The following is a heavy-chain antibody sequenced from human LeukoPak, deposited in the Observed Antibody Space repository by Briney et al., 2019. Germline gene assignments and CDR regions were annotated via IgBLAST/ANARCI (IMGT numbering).Heavy chain of an antibody. CDR3: ARGQTFYGMDV. CDR1: GYSISSGYY. Sequence: SETLSLTCAVSGYSISSGYYWGWIRQPPGKGLEWIGEINHSGSTNYNPSLKSRVTISVDTSKNQFSLKLSSVTAADTAVYYCARGQTFYGMDVWGKGTTVTVSS. CDR2: INHSGST. V-gene: IGHV4-38-2*01. J-gene: IGHJ6*04.